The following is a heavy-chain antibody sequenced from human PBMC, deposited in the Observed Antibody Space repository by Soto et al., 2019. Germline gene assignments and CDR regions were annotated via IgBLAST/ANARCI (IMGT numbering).Heavy chain of an antibody. CDR3: ANPKTWNGAWDYYGMDV. CDR2: ISGSGGST. D-gene: IGHD1-1*01. V-gene: IGHV3-23*01. Sequence: EVQLLESGGGLVQPGGSLRLSCAASGFTFSSYAMSWVRQAPGKGLEGGSAISGSGGSTYYADSVKGRFTINRDNPKNTLYLQMNSLRAEDTAVYYCANPKTWNGAWDYYGMDVWGQGTTVTVSS. CDR1: GFTFSSYA. J-gene: IGHJ6*02.